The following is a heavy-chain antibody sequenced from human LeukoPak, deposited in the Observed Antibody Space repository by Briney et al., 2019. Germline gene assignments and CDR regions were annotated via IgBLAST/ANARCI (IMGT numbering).Heavy chain of an antibody. D-gene: IGHD6-6*01. J-gene: IGHJ4*02. Sequence: PGRSLRLSCAASGFTFSSYGMHWVRQAPGKGLEWVAVIWYDGSNKYYADSVKGRFTISRDNSKNTLYLQVNSLRAEDTAVYYCARGRVSLDYWGQGTLVTVSS. CDR2: IWYDGSNK. CDR1: GFTFSSYG. V-gene: IGHV3-33*01. CDR3: ARGRVSLDY.